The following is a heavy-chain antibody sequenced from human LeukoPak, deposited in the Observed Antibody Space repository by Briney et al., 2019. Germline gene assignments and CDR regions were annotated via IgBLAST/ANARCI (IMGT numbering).Heavy chain of an antibody. CDR1: GFTFSSCS. J-gene: IGHJ4*02. CDR3: ARVGTTGIDFDY. V-gene: IGHV3-48*02. D-gene: IGHD1-1*01. Sequence: GGSLRLSCAASGFTFSSCSMTWFRQAPGKGVEWVSYISSSSSTIYYADSVKVRFNISRDNAKNSLCLPMNSLRDEDTAVYYCARVGTTGIDFDYWGQGTLVTVSS. CDR2: ISSSSSTI.